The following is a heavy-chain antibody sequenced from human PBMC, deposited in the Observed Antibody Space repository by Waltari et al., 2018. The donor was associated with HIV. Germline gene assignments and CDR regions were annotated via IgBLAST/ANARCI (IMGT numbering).Heavy chain of an antibody. CDR2: ISDSGST. CDR3: ARRAVVVTAKGPFDP. CDR1: GDSISSSSYY. Sequence: QLQLQESGPGLVKPSETLSLTCPVSGDSISSSSYYWGWIRQPPGKGLGWIGSISDSGSTYYNPSLKSRVTIYVDTSKNQFSLKLSSVTAADTAVYYCARRAVVVTAKGPFDPWGQGTLVTVSS. D-gene: IGHD2-21*02. V-gene: IGHV4-39*01. J-gene: IGHJ5*02.